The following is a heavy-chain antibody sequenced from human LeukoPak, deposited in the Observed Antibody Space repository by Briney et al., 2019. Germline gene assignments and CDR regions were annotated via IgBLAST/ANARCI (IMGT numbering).Heavy chain of an antibody. J-gene: IGHJ4*02. D-gene: IGHD3-9*01. CDR1: GFTLSKYW. Sequence: PGGSQRLSCAASGFTLSKYWMHWVRQAPGKGLAWASRISSDGTTTAYADSVKGRFTISRDSAKNMLYLQMNSLRVEDTAMYYCASPGDNYAILGLDYWGQGTLVTVSS. CDR2: ISSDGTTT. V-gene: IGHV3-74*01. CDR3: ASPGDNYAILGLDY.